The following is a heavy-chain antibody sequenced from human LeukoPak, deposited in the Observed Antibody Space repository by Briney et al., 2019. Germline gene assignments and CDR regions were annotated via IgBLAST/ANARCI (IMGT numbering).Heavy chain of an antibody. Sequence: ASVKVSCKASGGTFSSYAISWVRQAPGQGLEWMGGIIPIFGTANYAQKFQGRVTITADESTSTAYMELSSLRSEDTAVYYCARLGPGMATILDYWGQGTLVTVSS. J-gene: IGHJ4*02. D-gene: IGHD5-24*01. V-gene: IGHV1-69*13. CDR2: IIPIFGTA. CDR3: ARLGPGMATILDY. CDR1: GGTFSSYA.